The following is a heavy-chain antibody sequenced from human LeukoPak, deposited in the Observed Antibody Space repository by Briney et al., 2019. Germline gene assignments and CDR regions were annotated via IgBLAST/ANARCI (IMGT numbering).Heavy chain of an antibody. D-gene: IGHD3-10*01. CDR1: GYTFSGYY. CDR3: ARPLRVTMIRGAAFRASSDFDP. Sequence: ATVKVSCKASGYTFSGYYIHWVRQAPGQGLEWMGWINPNTGGTKYAQRFQDRVTMTRDTSISTAYMEVSRLRYDDTAVYYCARPLRVTMIRGAAFRASSDFDPWGQGTLVTVSS. J-gene: IGHJ5*02. V-gene: IGHV1-2*02. CDR2: INPNTGGT.